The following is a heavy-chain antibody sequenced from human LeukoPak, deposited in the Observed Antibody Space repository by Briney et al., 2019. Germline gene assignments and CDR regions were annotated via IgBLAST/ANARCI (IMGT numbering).Heavy chain of an antibody. Sequence: PGESLRLSCAASGFTFSSYWMHWVRQVPGKGLVWVSRINTDGSTITYADSVKGRFTISRDNAKNTLNLQMNSLRAEDTAVYYCARDLFFSDAGYSSGWRAEYFHHWGQGTLVTVSS. CDR3: ARDLFFSDAGYSSGWRAEYFHH. D-gene: IGHD6-19*01. CDR1: GFTFSSYW. CDR2: INTDGSTI. J-gene: IGHJ1*01. V-gene: IGHV3-74*01.